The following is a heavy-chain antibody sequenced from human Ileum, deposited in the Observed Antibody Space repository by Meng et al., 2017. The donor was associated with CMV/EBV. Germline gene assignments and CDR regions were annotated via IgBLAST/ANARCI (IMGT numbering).Heavy chain of an antibody. V-gene: IGHV3-66*01. CDR2: IYASGST. CDR1: GFTFSSAA. CDR3: VGVGAP. Sequence: VQLVESGGGVVQPGRSLRLSCAASGFTFSSAAMHWVRQAPGKGLEWVSVIYASGSTFYADSVKGRFTISRDNSENTLFLQMSSLRVEDTAVYYCVGVGAPGGQGTLVTVSS. D-gene: IGHD1-26*01. J-gene: IGHJ4*02.